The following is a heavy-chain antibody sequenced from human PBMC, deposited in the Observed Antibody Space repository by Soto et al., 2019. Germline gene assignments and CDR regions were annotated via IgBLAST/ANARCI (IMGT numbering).Heavy chain of an antibody. CDR1: GFNFSDYY. CDR3: ARVAY. J-gene: IGHJ4*02. CDR2: VSGDASTI. Sequence: RILHCVASGFNFSDYYMSWIRQAPGKGLEWVSYVSGDASTIKYADSVKGRCTISIDNAQNSLFLQMKTLRPEDTAMYYCARVAYWGPGTHDSVTS. V-gene: IGHV3-11*04.